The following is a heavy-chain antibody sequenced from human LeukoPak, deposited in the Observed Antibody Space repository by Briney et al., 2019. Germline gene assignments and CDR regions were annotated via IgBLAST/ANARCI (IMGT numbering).Heavy chain of an antibody. CDR2: IYTSGST. CDR1: GGSINSGSYY. J-gene: IGHJ4*02. CDR3: AREGVAGTAGFDY. D-gene: IGHD6-19*01. V-gene: IGHV4-61*02. Sequence: SETLSLTCTVSGGSINSGSYYWSWIRQPAGKGLEWIGRIYTSGSTNYNPSLKSRVTISVDTSKNQFSLKLSSVTAADTAVYYCAREGVAGTAGFDYWGQGTLVTVSS.